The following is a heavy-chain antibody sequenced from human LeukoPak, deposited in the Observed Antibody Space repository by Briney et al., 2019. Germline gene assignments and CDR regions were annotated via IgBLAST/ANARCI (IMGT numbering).Heavy chain of an antibody. CDR1: GFTFSSYS. D-gene: IGHD3-10*01. J-gene: IGHJ6*03. V-gene: IGHV3-21*01. CDR2: FSSSSRYI. Sequence: VGSLRLSPAASGFTFSSYSMNWVGQAPGQGLEWVSSFSSSSRYIYYADSVKGRFTIYRDNAKNSLYLQRNSLRAEDTSVYYCAREGSGNYYYMDVWGKGTTVTVSS. CDR3: AREGSGNYYYMDV.